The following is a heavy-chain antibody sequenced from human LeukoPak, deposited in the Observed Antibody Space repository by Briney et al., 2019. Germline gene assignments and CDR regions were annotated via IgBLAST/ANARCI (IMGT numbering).Heavy chain of an antibody. V-gene: IGHV3-53*01. CDR1: GFTVSSNY. Sequence: TGGSLRLSCAASGFTVSSNYMSWVRPAPGKGLEWVSVIYIGGSTYYADSVKGRFTISRDNSKKTLYLQMNSLRAEDTAVYYCARGGDDIVVATYYYYYGMDVWGQGTTVTVSS. CDR2: IYIGGST. J-gene: IGHJ6*02. D-gene: IGHD2-15*01. CDR3: ARGGDDIVVATYYYYYGMDV.